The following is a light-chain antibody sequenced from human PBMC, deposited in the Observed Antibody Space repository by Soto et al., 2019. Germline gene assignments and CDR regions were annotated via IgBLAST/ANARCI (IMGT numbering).Light chain of an antibody. Sequence: EIVLTQSPGTLSLSPGERATLSCRASQSVSSSYLAWYQQKPGQAPRLLIYGASSRATGIPDRFSGSGSGTHLTLTISRLEPEDFAVYYCQQYGSSPFTFGPGTKVEIK. CDR2: GAS. J-gene: IGKJ3*01. CDR1: QSVSSSY. CDR3: QQYGSSPFT. V-gene: IGKV3-20*01.